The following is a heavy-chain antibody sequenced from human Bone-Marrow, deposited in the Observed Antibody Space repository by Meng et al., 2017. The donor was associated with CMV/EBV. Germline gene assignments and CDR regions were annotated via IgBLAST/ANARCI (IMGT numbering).Heavy chain of an antibody. CDR1: GFTVSSNY. CDR2: IYSGGST. J-gene: IGHJ4*02. V-gene: IGHV3-66*01. Sequence: GGSLRLSCAASGFTVSSNYMSWVRQAPGKGLEWVSVIYSGGSTYYADSVKGRFTISRDNSKNTLYLQMNSLRAEDTAVYYCARDAAADSSSWDFDYWGQGTLVTVSS. CDR3: ARDAAADSSSWDFDY. D-gene: IGHD6-13*01.